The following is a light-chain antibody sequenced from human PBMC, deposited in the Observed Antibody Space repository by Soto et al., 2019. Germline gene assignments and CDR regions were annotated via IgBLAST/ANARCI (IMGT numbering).Light chain of an antibody. CDR3: AAGDDSLKGWV. Sequence: QSVLTQPPSASGTPGQTVTISCSGSSSNIGSEHVNWYQQVPGTAPQLLIYSNNHRPSGVPARISVSKSGTAASLAIGGFQSEDEADDDCAAGDDSLKGWVFGGGTKLTVL. CDR1: SSNIGSEH. V-gene: IGLV1-44*01. J-gene: IGLJ3*02. CDR2: SNN.